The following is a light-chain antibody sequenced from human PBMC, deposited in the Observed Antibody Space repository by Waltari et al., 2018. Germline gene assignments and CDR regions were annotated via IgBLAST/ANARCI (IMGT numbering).Light chain of an antibody. J-gene: IGKJ1*01. V-gene: IGKV1-27*01. CDR1: QGITND. CDR2: EAS. CDR3: QHYYSTPPT. Sequence: DIQMTQSPSSLSASVGDRVPITCRASQGITNDLAWYQQKPGETPKLLIYEASSLQGGTPSRFSGSGSGTDFTLTISSLQSEDFAVYYCQHYYSTPPTFGQGTKVEIK.